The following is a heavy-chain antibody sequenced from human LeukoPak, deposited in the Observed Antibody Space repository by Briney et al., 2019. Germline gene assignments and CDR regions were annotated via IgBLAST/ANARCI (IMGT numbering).Heavy chain of an antibody. D-gene: IGHD3-10*01. CDR1: GGSFSGYY. Sequence: SETLSLTCAVYGGSFSGYYWSWIRQPPGKGLEWIGEINHSGSTNYNPSLKSRVTISVDTSKNQFSLKLSSVTAADTAVYYCAKGLSGSYYNSYGMDVWGKGTTVTVSS. V-gene: IGHV4-34*01. CDR2: INHSGST. J-gene: IGHJ6*04. CDR3: AKGLSGSYYNSYGMDV.